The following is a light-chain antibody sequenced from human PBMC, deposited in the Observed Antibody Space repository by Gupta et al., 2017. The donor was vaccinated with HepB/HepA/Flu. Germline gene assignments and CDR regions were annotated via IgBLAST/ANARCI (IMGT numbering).Light chain of an antibody. CDR2: DAS. CDR1: ENVDNK. CDR3: QHRHNWPLT. Sequence: VLTQSPATLSLSPGERASLSCRASENVDNKLAWYHQRPGQPPTFLIYDASVRATGVPARFSGSGSGTDFTLNIDSLEPEDLGVYYCQHRHNWPLTFGGGTKVEI. J-gene: IGKJ4*01. V-gene: IGKV3-11*01.